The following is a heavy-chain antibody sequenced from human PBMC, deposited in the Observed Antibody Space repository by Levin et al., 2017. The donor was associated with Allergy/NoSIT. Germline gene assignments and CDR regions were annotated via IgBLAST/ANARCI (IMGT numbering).Heavy chain of an antibody. CDR3: ARSSGLDY. V-gene: IGHV4-34*01. Sequence: PGGSLRLSCAVYGGSFSGYYWSWIRQPPGKGLEWIGEINHSGSTNYNPSLKSRVTISVDTSKNQFSLKLSSVTAADTAVYYCARSSGLDYWGQGTLVTVSS. CDR2: INHSGST. CDR1: GGSFSGYY. J-gene: IGHJ4*02. D-gene: IGHD3/OR15-3a*01.